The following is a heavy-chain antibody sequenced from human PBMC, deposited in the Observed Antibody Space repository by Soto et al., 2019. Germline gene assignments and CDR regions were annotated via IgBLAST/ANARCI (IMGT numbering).Heavy chain of an antibody. CDR2: IYPSDSDI. Sequence: PGESLKISCKASGYIFTNYWIGWVRQMPGEGLEWMGVIYPSDSDIRYSPSFQGKVTISADKSITTAYLQWSSLKAADTAMYYCVRSGTSSGRFSDYWGQGTLVTVSS. CDR3: VRSGTSSGRFSDY. J-gene: IGHJ4*02. V-gene: IGHV5-51*01. CDR1: GYIFTNYW. D-gene: IGHD2-15*01.